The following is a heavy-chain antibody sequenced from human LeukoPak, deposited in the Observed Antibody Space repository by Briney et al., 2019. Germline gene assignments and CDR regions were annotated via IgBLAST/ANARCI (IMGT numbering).Heavy chain of an antibody. D-gene: IGHD6-13*01. Sequence: APVKVSCKASGYTFTGYYMHWVRQAPGQGLEWMGRINPNSGGTNYAQKFQGWVTMTRDTSISTAYMELSRLRSDDTAVYYCARGIAAAGTVWFDPWGQGTLVTVSS. CDR3: ARGIAAAGTVWFDP. V-gene: IGHV1-2*04. J-gene: IGHJ5*02. CDR1: GYTFTGYY. CDR2: INPNSGGT.